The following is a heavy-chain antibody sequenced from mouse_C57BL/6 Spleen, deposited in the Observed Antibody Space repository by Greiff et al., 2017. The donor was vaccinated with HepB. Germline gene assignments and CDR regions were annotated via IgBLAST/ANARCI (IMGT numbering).Heavy chain of an antibody. V-gene: IGHV1-42*01. CDR3: ASRLRSLCFDY. D-gene: IGHD1-1*01. CDR1: GYSFTGYY. J-gene: IGHJ2*01. Sequence: EVQRVESGPELVKPGASVKISCKASGYSFTGYYMNWVKQSPEKSLEWIGEINPSTGGTTYNQKFKAKATLTVDKSSSTAYMQLKSLTSEDSAVYYCASRLRSLCFDYWGQGTTLTVSS. CDR2: INPSTGGT.